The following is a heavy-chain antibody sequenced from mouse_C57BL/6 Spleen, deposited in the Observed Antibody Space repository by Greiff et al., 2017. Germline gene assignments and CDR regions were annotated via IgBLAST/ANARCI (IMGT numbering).Heavy chain of an antibody. D-gene: IGHD1-1*01. Sequence: QVQLQQPGAELVRPGSSVKLSCKASGYTFTSYWMDWVKQRPGQGLEWIGNIYPSDSETHYNQKFKDKATLTVDKSSSTAYMQLSNLTSEDSAVYYCARRRIYYYGSSYVRAMDYWGQGTSVTVSS. J-gene: IGHJ4*01. V-gene: IGHV1-61*01. CDR1: GYTFTSYW. CDR2: IYPSDSET. CDR3: ARRRIYYYGSSYVRAMDY.